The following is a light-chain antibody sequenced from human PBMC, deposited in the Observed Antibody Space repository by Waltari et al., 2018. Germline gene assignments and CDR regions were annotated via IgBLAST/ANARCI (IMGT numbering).Light chain of an antibody. J-gene: IGLJ3*02. V-gene: IGLV8-61*01. CDR3: ALYMGSGIWV. Sequence: QTVVTQEPSLSVSPGGTVTLTCTLSSGSVSTTSYATWYQQTPGQPPRTLVYKANARSSGVPDRFSGPILGNKAALTITGAQADDESDYYCALYMGSGIWVFGGGTKLTVL. CDR2: KAN. CDR1: SGSVSTTSY.